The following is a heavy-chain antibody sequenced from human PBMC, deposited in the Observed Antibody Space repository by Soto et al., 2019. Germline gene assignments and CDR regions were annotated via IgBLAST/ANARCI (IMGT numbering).Heavy chain of an antibody. J-gene: IGHJ4*02. CDR2: IKSRADGGTI. CDR1: GFTFNNAW. CDR3: TTDKPVWLLNTY. D-gene: IGHD3-22*01. V-gene: IGHV3-15*07. Sequence: EVQLVESGGGLVKPGVSLRLSCAASGFTFNNAWMNWVRQAPGEGLEWVGRIKSRADGGTIEYAAPVKGRFTISRDHSKNTVYLQMNSLKAEDTAVYYCTTDKPVWLLNTYWGQGTLVTVSS.